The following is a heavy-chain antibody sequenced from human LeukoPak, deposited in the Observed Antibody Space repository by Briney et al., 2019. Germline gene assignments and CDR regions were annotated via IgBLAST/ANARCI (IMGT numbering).Heavy chain of an antibody. D-gene: IGHD3-22*01. Sequence: GGSLRLSCAASGFTFSSFSMNWVRQAPGKGLEWGSYISGSSSTIYYADSVKGRFTISRDNGKNTLYLQMNSLRAEDTAVYYCARGSTYYDSSGQVPFDYWGQGTLVTVS. CDR3: ARGSTYYDSSGQVPFDY. V-gene: IGHV3-48*01. CDR1: GFTFSSFS. CDR2: ISGSSSTI. J-gene: IGHJ4*02.